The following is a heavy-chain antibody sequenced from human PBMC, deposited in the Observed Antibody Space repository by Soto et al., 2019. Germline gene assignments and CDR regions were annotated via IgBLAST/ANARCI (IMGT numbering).Heavy chain of an antibody. CDR3: ARGQRFSDWFDP. CDR2: IYSSGST. V-gene: IGHV4-4*07. D-gene: IGHD6-25*01. CDR1: GGAISGYY. J-gene: IGHJ5*02. Sequence: ETLCLTCPVTGGAISGYYWTWIRQSDGEGLEWIGLIYSSGSTNYNPSLKSRVTISLDTSMNYFSLRLSSVTAADTAVYYCARGQRFSDWFDPWGQGTSVTVYS.